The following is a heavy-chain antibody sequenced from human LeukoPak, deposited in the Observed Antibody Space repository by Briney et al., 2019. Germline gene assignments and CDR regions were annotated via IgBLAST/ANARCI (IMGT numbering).Heavy chain of an antibody. J-gene: IGHJ4*02. V-gene: IGHV3-7*01. CDR1: GFTFSSYW. CDR3: ARLLTYYYDSSGYYEVLSYFDY. CDR2: MKEDGREK. Sequence: GGSLRLSCVASGFTFSSYWMSWLRQAPGKGLEWVANMKEDGREKYYVDSVKGRFTVSRDNAKNSMYLQMNSLRAEDTAVYYCARLLTYYYDSSGYYEVLSYFDYWGQGTLVTVSS. D-gene: IGHD3-22*01.